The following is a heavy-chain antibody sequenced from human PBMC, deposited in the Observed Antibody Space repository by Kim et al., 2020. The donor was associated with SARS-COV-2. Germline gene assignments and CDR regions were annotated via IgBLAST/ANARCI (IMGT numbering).Heavy chain of an antibody. V-gene: IGHV1-2*04. J-gene: IGHJ4*02. CDR3: ARVSRSSSWYDKEYYFDY. CDR1: GYTFTGYY. D-gene: IGHD6-13*01. Sequence: ASVKVSCKASGYTFTGYYMHWVRQAPGQGLEWMGWINPNSGGTNYAQKFQGWVTMTRDTSISTAYMELSRLRSDDTAVYYCARVSRSSSWYDKEYYFDYWGQGTLVIVSS. CDR2: INPNSGGT.